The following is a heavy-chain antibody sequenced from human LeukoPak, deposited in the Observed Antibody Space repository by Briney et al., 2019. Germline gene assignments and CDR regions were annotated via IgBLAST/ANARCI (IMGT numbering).Heavy chain of an antibody. D-gene: IGHD1-26*01. V-gene: IGHV3-23*01. J-gene: IGHJ4*02. CDR1: GFTFSSYG. CDR3: AKAGSIRFDY. Sequence: GGSLRLSCAASGFTFSSYGMSWVRQAPGKGLEWVSAISGSGGSTYYADSVKGRFIISRDNSKNTLYLQMNSLRAEDTALYYCAKAGSIRFDYWGQGTLVTVSS. CDR2: ISGSGGST.